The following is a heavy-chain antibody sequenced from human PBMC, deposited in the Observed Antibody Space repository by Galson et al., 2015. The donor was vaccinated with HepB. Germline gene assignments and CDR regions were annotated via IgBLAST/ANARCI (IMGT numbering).Heavy chain of an antibody. V-gene: IGHV1-2*02. D-gene: IGHD3-22*01. J-gene: IGHJ4*02. CDR1: GYTFSGYY. CDR3: ARAHYYDSSGYPKY. Sequence: SVKVSCKASGYTFSGYYMHWVRQAPGQGLEWMGWVNPNSGGTNYAQKFQGRVTMTRDTSISIAYMELSRLRSDDTAVYYCARAHYYDSSGYPKYWGQGTLVTVSS. CDR2: VNPNSGGT.